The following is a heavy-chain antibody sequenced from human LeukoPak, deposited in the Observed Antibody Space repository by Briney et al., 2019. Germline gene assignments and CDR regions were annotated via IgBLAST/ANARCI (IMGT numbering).Heavy chain of an antibody. CDR3: TTRRQDGW. CDR2: IKSKSDGGTI. V-gene: IGHV3-15*01. J-gene: IGHJ4*02. D-gene: IGHD2-15*01. Sequence: GGSLRLSCVGSGFTFSDAWMSWVRQAPGKGLEWVGRIKSKSDGGTIDYAAPVKGRLTISRVNSRNTLYLQMNSLKTEDTAVYYCTTRRQDGWWGQGTLVTVS. CDR1: GFTFSDAW.